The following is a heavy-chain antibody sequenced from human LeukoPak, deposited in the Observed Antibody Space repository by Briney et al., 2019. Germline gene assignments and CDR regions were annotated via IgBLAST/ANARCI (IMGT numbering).Heavy chain of an antibody. V-gene: IGHV1-18*01. CDR3: ARELWVVEWERYFDY. CDR2: ISAYNGNT. D-gene: IGHD1-26*01. Sequence: ASVKVSCKASGYTFTSYGISWVRQAPGQGLEWMGWISAYNGNTNYAQKLQGRVTMTTDTSTSTAYMELRSLRSDDTAVYYCARELWVVEWERYFDYWGQGTLVTVSS. J-gene: IGHJ4*02. CDR1: GYTFTSYG.